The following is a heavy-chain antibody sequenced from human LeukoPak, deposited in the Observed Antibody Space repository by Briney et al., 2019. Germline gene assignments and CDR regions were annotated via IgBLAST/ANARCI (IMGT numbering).Heavy chain of an antibody. V-gene: IGHV1-2*02. J-gene: IGHJ4*02. CDR2: INPNSGGT. CDR1: GYTFTGYY. Sequence: ASVKVSCKASGYTFTGYYMHWVRQAPGQGLEWMGWINPNSGGTNYAQKFQGRVTMTRDTSINTAYMELSRLRSDDTAVYYCAKDRFDYGDYDYWGQGTLVTVSS. D-gene: IGHD4-17*01. CDR3: AKDRFDYGDYDY.